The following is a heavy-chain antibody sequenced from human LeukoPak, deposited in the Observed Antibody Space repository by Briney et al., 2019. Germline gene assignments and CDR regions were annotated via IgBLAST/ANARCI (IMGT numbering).Heavy chain of an antibody. V-gene: IGHV3-74*01. CDR1: GFTFRTYW. CDR3: ARDFEYGSGSFLLYFDY. J-gene: IGHJ4*02. D-gene: IGHD3-10*01. Sequence: PGGSLRLSCAASGFTFRTYWMNWVRQAPGKGLVWVSRIESDGSSTSYADSVKGRFTISRDNAANTLYLQMNSLRAEDTALYYCARDFEYGSGSFLLYFDYWGQGTLVTVSS. CDR2: IESDGSST.